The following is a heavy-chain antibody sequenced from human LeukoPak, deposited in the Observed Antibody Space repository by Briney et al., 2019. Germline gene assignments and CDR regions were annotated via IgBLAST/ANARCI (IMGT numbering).Heavy chain of an antibody. CDR3: AKAPTVTTLRDWYFDL. CDR1: GFTFSSYG. V-gene: IGHV3-23*01. J-gene: IGHJ2*01. Sequence: GGSLRLSCAASGFTFSSYGMSWVRQAPGKGLEWVSAISGSGGSTYYADSVKGRFTISRDNSKNTLYLQMNSPRAEDTAVYYCAKAPTVTTLRDWYFDLWGRGTLVTVSS. D-gene: IGHD4-17*01. CDR2: ISGSGGST.